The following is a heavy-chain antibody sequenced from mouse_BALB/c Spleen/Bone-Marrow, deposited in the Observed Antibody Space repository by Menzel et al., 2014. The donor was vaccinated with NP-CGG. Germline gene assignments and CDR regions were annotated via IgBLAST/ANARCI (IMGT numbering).Heavy chain of an antibody. Sequence: EVQLQGSGGGLVQPGGSMKLSCVASGFTFSTYWMSWVRQSPEKGLEWVAEIRLKSDNYATHYAESVKGKFTISRDDSKSRLYLQMNSLRAEDTGIYYCTDGGTTVGFAYWGQGTLVTVSA. D-gene: IGHD1-1*01. J-gene: IGHJ3*01. V-gene: IGHV6-3*01. CDR3: TDGGTTVGFAY. CDR1: GFTFSTYW. CDR2: IRLKSDNYAT.